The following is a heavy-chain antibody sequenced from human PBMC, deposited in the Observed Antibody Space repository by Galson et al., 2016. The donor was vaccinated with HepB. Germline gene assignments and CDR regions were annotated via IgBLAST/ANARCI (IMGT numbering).Heavy chain of an antibody. CDR1: GYTFTSYG. CDR2: ISAYNGNT. CDR3: ARRRYYDSSGPFDY. V-gene: IGHV1-18*01. J-gene: IGHJ4*02. D-gene: IGHD3-22*01. Sequence: SVKVSCKASGYTFTSYGISWVRQAPGQGLEWMGWISAYNGNTNYAQKLQGRVTMTTDTSTSTAYMELRSLRSDDTAVYYCARRRYYDSSGPFDYWGQGTLVTVSS.